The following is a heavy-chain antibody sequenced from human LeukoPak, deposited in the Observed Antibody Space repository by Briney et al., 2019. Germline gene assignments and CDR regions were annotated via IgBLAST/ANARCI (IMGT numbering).Heavy chain of an antibody. CDR1: GYTFTGYY. D-gene: IGHD3-10*01. J-gene: IGHJ4*02. Sequence: ASVKVSCKASGYTFTGYYMHWVRQAPGQGLEWMGWISAYNGNTNYAQKLQGRVTMTTDTSTNTAYMELRSLRSDDTAVYYCARDRGYGSGSYWGQGTLVTVSS. CDR2: ISAYNGNT. V-gene: IGHV1-18*04. CDR3: ARDRGYGSGSY.